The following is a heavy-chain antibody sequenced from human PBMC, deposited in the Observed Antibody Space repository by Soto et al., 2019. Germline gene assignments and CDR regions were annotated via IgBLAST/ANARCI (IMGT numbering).Heavy chain of an antibody. CDR1: GGSITSHY. D-gene: IGHD2-21*01. V-gene: IGHV4-59*08. J-gene: IGHJ6*02. CDR3: ARQGFGQLHGLVDV. Sequence: QVQLQESGPGLVKPSETLSLTCSVSGGSITSHYCSWFRQPPGKGLEWIGYIHHSGSTSYNPSLKSRVTMSVDTSKNLFSLKVNSVTAADTALYYCARQGFGQLHGLVDVWGPGTTVTVSS. CDR2: IHHSGST.